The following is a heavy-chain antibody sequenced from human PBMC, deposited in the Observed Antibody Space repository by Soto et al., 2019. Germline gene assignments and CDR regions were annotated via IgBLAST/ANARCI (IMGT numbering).Heavy chain of an antibody. CDR3: ARGRDGYNWDAFDI. J-gene: IGHJ3*02. V-gene: IGHV1-69*06. CDR2: IIPIFGTA. D-gene: IGHD5-12*01. Sequence: GASVKVSCKASGGTFSSYAISWVRQAPGQGLEWMGGIIPIFGTANYAQKFQGRVTITADKSTSTAYMELSSLRSEDTAVYYCARGRDGYNWDAFDIWGQGTMVTVSS. CDR1: GGTFSSYA.